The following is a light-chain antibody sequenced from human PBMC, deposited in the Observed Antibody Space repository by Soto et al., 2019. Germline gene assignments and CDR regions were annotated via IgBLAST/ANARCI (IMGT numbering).Light chain of an antibody. CDR2: GTS. J-gene: IGKJ1*01. V-gene: IGKV3-20*01. Sequence: EIVLTQSPGTLSLSPGERATLSCRASQSVDSNYFAWYQQKPGQAPRLLLYGTSYRATGIPDRFSGSGSGTDFTLTISSLQPDDFATYYCQQYNSYPWTFGQGTKVDIK. CDR1: QSVDSNY. CDR3: QQYNSYPWT.